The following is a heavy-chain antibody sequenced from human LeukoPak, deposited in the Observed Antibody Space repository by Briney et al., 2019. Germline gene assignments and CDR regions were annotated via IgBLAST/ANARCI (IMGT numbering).Heavy chain of an antibody. V-gene: IGHV3-23*01. CDR3: AKGSRGWYFSFFFFFMDV. Sequence: GGSLRLSCAASGFTFSSYAMSWVRQAPGKGLEWVSGISGSGDITYYADSVKGRFTISRDNSKNTLYLQMNSLRAEDTAVYYCAKGSRGWYFSFFFFFMDVWGKGTTVTVSS. D-gene: IGHD6-19*01. J-gene: IGHJ6*03. CDR1: GFTFSSYA. CDR2: ISGSGDIT.